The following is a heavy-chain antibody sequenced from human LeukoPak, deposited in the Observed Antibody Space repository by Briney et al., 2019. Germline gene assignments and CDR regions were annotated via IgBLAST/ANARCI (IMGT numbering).Heavy chain of an antibody. Sequence: PSETLSLTCTVSGDSISSYYWSWIRQPPGKGLEWIGCIYYSGNTNYNPSLKSRVTISIDTSKNQFSLKLSSVTAADTAVYYCASPHYYGSGGFFHNWGQGTLVAVSS. V-gene: IGHV4-59*01. CDR1: GDSISSYY. J-gene: IGHJ1*01. CDR3: ASPHYYGSGGFFHN. D-gene: IGHD3-10*01. CDR2: IYYSGNT.